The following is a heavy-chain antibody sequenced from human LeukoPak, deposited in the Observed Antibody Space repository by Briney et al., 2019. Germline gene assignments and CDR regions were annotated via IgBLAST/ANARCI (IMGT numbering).Heavy chain of an antibody. V-gene: IGHV4-34*01. CDR1: GGSFSGYY. D-gene: IGHD3-9*01. Sequence: SETLSLTCAVYGGSFSGYYWSWIRQPPGKGLEWIGEINHSGSTNYNPSLKSRVTISVDTSKNQFSLKLSSVTAADTAVYYCARGRPYDILTVYYYFDYWGQETRVTVPS. CDR3: ARGRPYDILTVYYYFDY. J-gene: IGHJ4*02. CDR2: INHSGST.